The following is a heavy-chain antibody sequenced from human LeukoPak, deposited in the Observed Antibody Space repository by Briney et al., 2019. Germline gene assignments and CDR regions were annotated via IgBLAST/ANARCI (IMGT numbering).Heavy chain of an antibody. Sequence: GGSLRLSCAASGFTFSSYSMNWVRQAPGKGLEWVSSISSSSSYIYYADSVKGRFTISRDNAKNSLYLQMNSLRAEDTAVYYCARGRGGSGWYGGDYWGQGTLVTVSS. D-gene: IGHD6-19*01. CDR1: GFTFSSYS. J-gene: IGHJ4*02. V-gene: IGHV3-21*01. CDR2: ISSSSSYI. CDR3: ARGRGGSGWYGGDY.